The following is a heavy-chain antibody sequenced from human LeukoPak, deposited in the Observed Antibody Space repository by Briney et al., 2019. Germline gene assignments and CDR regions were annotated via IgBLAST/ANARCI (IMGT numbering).Heavy chain of an antibody. J-gene: IGHJ4*02. CDR2: ISNEGSDK. CDR1: GFTFRNYG. D-gene: IGHD4-23*01. V-gene: IGHV3-30*03. Sequence: GGSLRLSCAASGFTFRNYGMHWVRQAPGKGLEWVAVISNEGSDKQYGDSVKGRFAISRDNSKNTLYLEMNSLTLEDTAVSYCARQWDYGGLDDCWGQGTLVTVSS. CDR3: ARQWDYGGLDDC.